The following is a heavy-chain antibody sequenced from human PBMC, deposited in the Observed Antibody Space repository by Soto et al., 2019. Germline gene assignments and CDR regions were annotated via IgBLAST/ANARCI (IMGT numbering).Heavy chain of an antibody. CDR2: IKSKTDGGTT. Sequence: LRLSCAASGFTFSNAWMSWVRQAPGKGLEWVGRIKSKTDGGTTDYAAPVKCRFTISRDDSKNTLYLQMNSLKTEDTAVYYCAKDFGQWPTLALDNWGQGTLVTVSS. V-gene: IGHV3-15*01. D-gene: IGHD6-19*01. CDR1: GFTFSNAW. CDR3: AKDFGQWPTLALDN. J-gene: IGHJ4*02.